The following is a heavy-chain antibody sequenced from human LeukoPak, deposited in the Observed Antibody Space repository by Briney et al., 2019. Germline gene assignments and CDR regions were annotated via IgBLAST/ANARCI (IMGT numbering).Heavy chain of an antibody. CDR3: ARGEREWNGYNYLRWFDP. J-gene: IGHJ5*02. D-gene: IGHD5-24*01. V-gene: IGHV3-48*04. CDR1: GFTFSSYS. CDR2: ISSGSSTI. Sequence: PGGSLRLSCAASGFTFSSYSMNWVRQAPGKGLEWVSYISSGSSTIYYADSVKGRFTISRDNAKNSLYLQMNSLRAEDTAVYYCARGEREWNGYNYLRWFDPWGQGTLVTVSS.